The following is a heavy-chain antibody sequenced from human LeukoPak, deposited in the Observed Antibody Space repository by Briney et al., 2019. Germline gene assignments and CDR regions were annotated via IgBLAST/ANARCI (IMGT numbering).Heavy chain of an antibody. Sequence: GGSLRLSCAASGFTFSSYAMHWVRQAPGKGLEWVSGISWNSGSIGYADSVKGRFTISRDNAKNSLYLQMNSLRAEDTALYYCAKYDSSGYYYPGYFDYWGQGTLVTVSS. V-gene: IGHV3-9*01. J-gene: IGHJ4*02. CDR3: AKYDSSGYYYPGYFDY. CDR2: ISWNSGSI. CDR1: GFTFSSYA. D-gene: IGHD3-22*01.